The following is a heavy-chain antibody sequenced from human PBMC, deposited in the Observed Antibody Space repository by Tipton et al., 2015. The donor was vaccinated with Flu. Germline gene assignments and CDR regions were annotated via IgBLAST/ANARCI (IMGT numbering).Heavy chain of an antibody. Sequence: TLSLTCAVSGYSISSGYYWGGIRQPPGKGLEWIGSISHSGSTYYNPSLKSRVTISVDTSKNQFSLKLSSVTAADTAVYYCARRTYYYGSGEQDYWGQGTLVTVSS. CDR3: ARRTYYYGSGEQDY. V-gene: IGHV4-38-2*01. D-gene: IGHD3-10*01. CDR2: ISHSGST. J-gene: IGHJ4*02. CDR1: GYSISSGYY.